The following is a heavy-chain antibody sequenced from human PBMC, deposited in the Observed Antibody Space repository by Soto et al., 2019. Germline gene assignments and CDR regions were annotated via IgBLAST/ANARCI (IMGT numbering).Heavy chain of an antibody. V-gene: IGHV4-34*01. D-gene: IGHD2-2*02. J-gene: IGHJ5*02. CDR2: INHSGST. CDR3: ARKEGIVVVPAAIVWFDP. Sequence: SETLSLTCAVYGGSFSCYYWSWIRQPPGKGLEWIGEINHSGSTNYNPSLKSRVTISVDTSKNQFSLKLSSVTAADTAVYYCARKEGIVVVPAAIVWFDPWGQGTLVTVSS. CDR1: GGSFSCYY.